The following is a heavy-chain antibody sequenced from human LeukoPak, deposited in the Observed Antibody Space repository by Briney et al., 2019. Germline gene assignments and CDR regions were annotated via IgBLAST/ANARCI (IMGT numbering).Heavy chain of an antibody. J-gene: IGHJ5*02. CDR3: ARQPYDSSGLNWFDP. V-gene: IGHV4-39*01. D-gene: IGHD3-22*01. CDR2: IYYSGIT. CDR1: GGSISSSSYY. Sequence: SETLSLTCTVSGGSISSSSYYWGWLRQPPGKGVEWVGSIYYSGITYYNPSLNSRFTISLDTSKNQFSLKLSSVTAADTAVYYCARQPYDSSGLNWFDPWGQGTLVTVSS.